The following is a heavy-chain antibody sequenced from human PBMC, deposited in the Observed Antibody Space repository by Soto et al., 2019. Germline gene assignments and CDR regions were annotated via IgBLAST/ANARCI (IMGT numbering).Heavy chain of an antibody. CDR3: ARGGAPGSGMDV. CDR1: GFTFSSYW. J-gene: IGHJ6*02. Sequence: GGYLRLSCAASGFTFSSYWMHWVRQAPGKGLVWVSRINSDGSSTSYADSVKGRFTISRDNAKNTLYLQMNSLRAEDTAVYYCARGGAPGSGMDVWGQGTTVTVSS. V-gene: IGHV3-74*01. CDR2: INSDGSST. D-gene: IGHD1-26*01.